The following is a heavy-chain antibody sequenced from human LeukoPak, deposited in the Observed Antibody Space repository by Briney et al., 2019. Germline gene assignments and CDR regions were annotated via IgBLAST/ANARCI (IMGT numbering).Heavy chain of an antibody. V-gene: IGHV1-69*10. CDR1: GGTFGNSA. Sequence: GASVKVSRKASGGTFGNSAITWVRQAPGHGLEWMGGIVPLFGITNYAQKLQGRVTFTADKSTNTAFMELTSLTSEDTAVYYCATELAPRAMFSPTSFDPWGQGTLVTVSS. CDR3: ATELAPRAMFSPTSFDP. J-gene: IGHJ5*02. D-gene: IGHD2-21*01. CDR2: IVPLFGIT.